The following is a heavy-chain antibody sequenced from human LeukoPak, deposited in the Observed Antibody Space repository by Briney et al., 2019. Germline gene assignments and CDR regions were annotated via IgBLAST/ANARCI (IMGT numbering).Heavy chain of an antibody. CDR1: EFIVSINY. CDR2: IYSRGDT. V-gene: IGHV3-66*01. Sequence: PGGSLRLSCAASEFIVSINYMTWVRQAPGKGLEWVSLIYSRGDTKYADSVKGRFTISRDNSKNTLYLQMSSLRTEDTAVYYCAKDPGWELPQYYFDYWGQGTLVTVSS. J-gene: IGHJ4*02. D-gene: IGHD1-26*01. CDR3: AKDPGWELPQYYFDY.